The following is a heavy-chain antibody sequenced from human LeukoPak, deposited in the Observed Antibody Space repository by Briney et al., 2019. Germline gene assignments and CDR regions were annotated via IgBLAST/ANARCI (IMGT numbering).Heavy chain of an antibody. CDR3: ARGLVDTGRSRFDY. CDR1: GGSFSGYY. Sequence: SETLSLTCAVYGGSFSGYYWNWIRQPPGKGLEWIGETNHSGSTNYNPSLKSRVTISVDTSKNQFSLKLSSVIAADTAVYYCARGLVDTGRSRFDYWGQGTLVTVSS. J-gene: IGHJ4*02. D-gene: IGHD5-12*01. V-gene: IGHV4-34*01. CDR2: TNHSGST.